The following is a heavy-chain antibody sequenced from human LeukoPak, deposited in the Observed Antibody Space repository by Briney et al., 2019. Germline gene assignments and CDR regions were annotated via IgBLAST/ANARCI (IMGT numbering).Heavy chain of an antibody. D-gene: IGHD3-10*01. V-gene: IGHV3-9*01. CDR1: GFTFGDYA. CDR2: LSWNSGSI. J-gene: IGHJ3*02. Sequence: PGGSLRLSCTASGFTFGDYAMHWVRQAPGEGLEWVSGLSWNSGSIGYADSVKGRFTISRDNAKNSLYLQMNSLRAEDTALYYCAKELLWFGEPYSYAFDIWGQGTMVTVSS. CDR3: AKELLWFGEPYSYAFDI.